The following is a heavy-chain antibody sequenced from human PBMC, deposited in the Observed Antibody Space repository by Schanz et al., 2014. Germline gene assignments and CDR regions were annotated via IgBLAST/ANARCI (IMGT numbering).Heavy chain of an antibody. CDR1: GFTFSNFG. CDR3: ARLATSKSRLGDAVDI. D-gene: IGHD6-6*01. V-gene: IGHV3-30*03. J-gene: IGHJ3*02. CDR2: ISSDGTNK. Sequence: QVQLVESGGGVVQPGRSLRLSCAASGFTFSNFGLHWVRQAPGKGLNWVAVISSDGTNKYYADSVQGRFTLSKDFSKDTLYLQLPSLTPEDTAVYYCARLATSKSRLGDAVDIWGQGTMVTVSS.